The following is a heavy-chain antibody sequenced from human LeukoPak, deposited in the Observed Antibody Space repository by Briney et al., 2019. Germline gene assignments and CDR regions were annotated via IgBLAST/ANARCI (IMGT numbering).Heavy chain of an antibody. CDR3: ARGHSSSWYWDYYYGMDV. D-gene: IGHD6-13*01. Sequence: SVKVSCKASGYTFTSYDINWVRQATGQRLEWMGWMNPNSGNTGYAQKFQGGVTMTRNTSISTAYMELSSLRSEDTAAYYCARGHSSSWYWDYYYGMDVWGQGTTVTVSS. V-gene: IGHV1-8*01. CDR1: GYTFTSYD. J-gene: IGHJ6*02. CDR2: MNPNSGNT.